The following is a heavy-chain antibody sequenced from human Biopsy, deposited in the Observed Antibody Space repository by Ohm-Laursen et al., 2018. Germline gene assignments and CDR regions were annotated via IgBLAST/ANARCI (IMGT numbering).Heavy chain of an antibody. Sequence: SVKVSCKASGGSFSDYGLSWVRQAPGRGLEWTGRVIPISNTANYAQNFQDRLTITADRSTNTAYMELNSLRSEDTAVYFCATLTEDYGASPDSWGQGTLVVVSS. CDR2: VIPISNTA. CDR3: ATLTEDYGASPDS. V-gene: IGHV1-69*06. J-gene: IGHJ4*02. D-gene: IGHD4-17*01. CDR1: GGSFSDYG.